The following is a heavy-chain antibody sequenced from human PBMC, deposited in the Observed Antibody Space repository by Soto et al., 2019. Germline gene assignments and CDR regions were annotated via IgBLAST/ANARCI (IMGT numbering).Heavy chain of an antibody. CDR1: GFTFSSYA. Sequence: PGGSVRLSCAASGFTFSSYAMHWVRQALGKGLEWVAVISYDGSNKYYADSVKGRFTISRDNSKNTLYLQMNSLRAEDTAVYYCARDLSFHIVLMVYATNPNYYGMDVWGQGTTVTVSS. CDR2: ISYDGSNK. CDR3: ARDLSFHIVLMVYATNPNYYGMDV. V-gene: IGHV3-30-3*01. D-gene: IGHD2-8*01. J-gene: IGHJ6*02.